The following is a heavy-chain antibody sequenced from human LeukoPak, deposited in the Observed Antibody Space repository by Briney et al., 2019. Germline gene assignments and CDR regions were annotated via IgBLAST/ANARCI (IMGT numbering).Heavy chain of an antibody. Sequence: GGSLRLSCAASGFTFSSYGMHWVRQAPGKGLEWVAVIWYDGSNKYYADSVKGRFTISIDNSKNTLYLQMNSLRAEDTAVYYCAKDGLSEQWLQSYFDYWGQGTLVTVSS. D-gene: IGHD5-24*01. CDR2: IWYDGSNK. CDR1: GFTFSSYG. V-gene: IGHV3-33*06. CDR3: AKDGLSEQWLQSYFDY. J-gene: IGHJ4*02.